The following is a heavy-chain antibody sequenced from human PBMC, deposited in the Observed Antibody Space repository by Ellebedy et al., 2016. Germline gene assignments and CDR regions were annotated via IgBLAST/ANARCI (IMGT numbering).Heavy chain of an antibody. CDR1: GGSISSYY. J-gene: IGHJ4*02. CDR3: ARHGTGGVLRFLEWLFNIDY. Sequence: SETLSLTCTVSGGSISSYYWSWIRQPPGKGLEWIGYIYYSGSTNYNPSLKSRVTISVDTSKNQFSLKLSSVTAADTAVYYCARHGTGGVLRFLEWLFNIDYWGQGTLVTVSS. D-gene: IGHD3-3*01. V-gene: IGHV4-59*08. CDR2: IYYSGST.